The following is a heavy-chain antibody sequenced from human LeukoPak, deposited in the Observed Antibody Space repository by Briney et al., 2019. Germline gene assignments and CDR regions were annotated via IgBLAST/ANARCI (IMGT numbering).Heavy chain of an antibody. Sequence: GRSLRLSCAASGFTFSSYAMHWVRQAPGKGLEWVAVISYDGSNKYYADSVKGRFTISRDNSKNTLYLQMNSLRAEDTAVYYCAREERTFGVVIDYWGQGTLVTVSS. CDR3: AREERTFGVVIDY. J-gene: IGHJ4*02. V-gene: IGHV3-30*01. D-gene: IGHD3-3*01. CDR2: ISYDGSNK. CDR1: GFTFSSYA.